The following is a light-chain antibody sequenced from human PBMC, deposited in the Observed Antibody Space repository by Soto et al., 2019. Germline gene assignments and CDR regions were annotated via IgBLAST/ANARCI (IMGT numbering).Light chain of an antibody. CDR2: LEDSGNY. V-gene: IGLV4-60*03. CDR3: ETWDSNTPGV. Sequence: QSVLTQSASASASLGSSVKLTCTLSSGHRSYIIAWHQQQPGKAPRYLMKLEDSGNYNKGSGVPDRFSGSSSGADRYLTISNLQSEDEADYYWETWDSNTPGVFGGGTKLTVL. CDR1: SGHRSYI. J-gene: IGLJ3*02.